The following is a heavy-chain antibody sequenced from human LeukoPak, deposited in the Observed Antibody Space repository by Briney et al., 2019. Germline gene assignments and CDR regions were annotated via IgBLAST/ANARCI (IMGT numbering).Heavy chain of an antibody. V-gene: IGHV3-30-3*01. CDR1: GFTFSSYA. CDR3: AREWNYYDSSGPYFDY. J-gene: IGHJ4*02. Sequence: PGGSLRLSCAASGFTFSSYAMHWVRQAPGKGLEWVAVISYDGSNKYYADSVKGRFTISRDNSKNTLYLQMNSLRAEDTAVYYCAREWNYYDSSGPYFDYWGQGTLVTVSS. CDR2: ISYDGSNK. D-gene: IGHD3-22*01.